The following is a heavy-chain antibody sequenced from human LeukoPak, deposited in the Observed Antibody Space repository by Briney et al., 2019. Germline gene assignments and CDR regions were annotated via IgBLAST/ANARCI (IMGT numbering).Heavy chain of an antibody. Sequence: GGSLRLSCAASGFTFSSYAMSWVRQAPGKGLEWVSATSGSGVSTYYADSVKGRFTISRDNSKNTLSLQVSSLRTEGTAVYYCAKDRYSYAFEYSDSWGQGTLVTVSS. CDR3: AKDRYSYAFEYSDS. V-gene: IGHV3-23*01. D-gene: IGHD5-18*01. CDR2: TSGSGVST. CDR1: GFTFSSYA. J-gene: IGHJ4*02.